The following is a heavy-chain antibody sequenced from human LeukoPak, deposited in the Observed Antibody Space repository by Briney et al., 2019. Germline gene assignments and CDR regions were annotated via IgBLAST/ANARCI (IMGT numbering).Heavy chain of an antibody. CDR1: GFTFSSYT. CDR3: ASQTYGSGSYGDY. CDR2: INHSGST. Sequence: GSLRLSCAASGFTFSSYTMSWVRQAPGKGLEWIGEINHSGSTNYNPSLKSRVTISVDTSKNQFSLKLSSVTAADTAVYYCASQTYGSGSYGDYWGQGTLVTVSS. V-gene: IGHV4-34*01. J-gene: IGHJ4*02. D-gene: IGHD3-10*01.